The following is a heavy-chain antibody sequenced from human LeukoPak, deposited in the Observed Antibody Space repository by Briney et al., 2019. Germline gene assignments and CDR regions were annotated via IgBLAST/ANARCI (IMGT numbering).Heavy chain of an antibody. J-gene: IGHJ6*02. CDR1: GFKFSDSR. V-gene: IGHV3-7*01. D-gene: IGHD1-14*01. CDR3: ATYKNWVAGDV. CDR2: IKPDESEK. Sequence: GGSLRLSCAASGFKFSDSRMSWVRQAPGKGPEWVANIKPDESEKHYVDSVKGRFTVSRDNRRNSLFLQMNSLRVEDTAVYYCATYKNWVAGDVWGQGTTVSVSS.